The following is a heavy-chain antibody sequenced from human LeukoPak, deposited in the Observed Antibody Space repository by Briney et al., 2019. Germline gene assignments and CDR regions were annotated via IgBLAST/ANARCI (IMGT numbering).Heavy chain of an antibody. D-gene: IGHD6-13*01. CDR1: GFTVSSNY. Sequence: PGGSLRLSCAASGFTVSSNYMSWVRQAPGKGLEWVSVIYSGGSTYYADSVKGRFTISRDNSKNTLYLQTNSLRAEDTAVYYCARGVGSSWYYFDYWGQGTLVTVSS. CDR2: IYSGGST. V-gene: IGHV3-53*01. J-gene: IGHJ4*02. CDR3: ARGVGSSWYYFDY.